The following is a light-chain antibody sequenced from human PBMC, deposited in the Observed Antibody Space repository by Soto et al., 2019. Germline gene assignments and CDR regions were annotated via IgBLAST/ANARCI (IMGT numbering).Light chain of an antibody. Sequence: EIVLTQSPGTLSLSPGERATLSCRASQSVSSSYLAWYQQKPGQAPRLLIYGASSRATGIPDRFSGSGSGTDFNLTISRLELEDFAVSYCQLDVSSFTFGREPRVDSK. CDR2: GAS. V-gene: IGKV3-20*01. J-gene: IGKJ3*01. CDR1: QSVSSSY. CDR3: QLDVSSFT.